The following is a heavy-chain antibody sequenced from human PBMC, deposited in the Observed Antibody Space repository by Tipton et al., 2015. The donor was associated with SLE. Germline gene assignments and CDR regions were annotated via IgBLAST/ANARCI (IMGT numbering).Heavy chain of an antibody. V-gene: IGHV4-31*03. Sequence: TLSLTCTVSGGSISNGGYFWSWIRQHPGKGLEWIGYIYYSGSTFYNPSLKSRITIAVDTSKNQFSLQLSSVTVADTAMYYCARERRDYGGNPFPYSFDYWGQGSLVTVSS. J-gene: IGHJ4*02. CDR1: GGSISNGGYF. D-gene: IGHD4-23*01. CDR3: ARERRDYGGNPFPYSFDY. CDR2: IYYSGST.